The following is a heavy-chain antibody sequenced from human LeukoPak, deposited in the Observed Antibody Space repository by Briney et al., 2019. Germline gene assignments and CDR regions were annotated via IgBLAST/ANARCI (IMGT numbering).Heavy chain of an antibody. CDR3: ARGVSSGLFDY. V-gene: IGHV4-4*09. Sequence: SETLYLTCTVSGGSISSYYWSWIRQPPGKGLEWIGYIYTSGSTNYNPSLKSRVTISVDTSKNQFSLKLSSVTAADTAVYYCARGVSSGLFDYWGQGTLVTVSS. CDR1: GGSISSYY. D-gene: IGHD5/OR15-5a*01. CDR2: IYTSGST. J-gene: IGHJ4*02.